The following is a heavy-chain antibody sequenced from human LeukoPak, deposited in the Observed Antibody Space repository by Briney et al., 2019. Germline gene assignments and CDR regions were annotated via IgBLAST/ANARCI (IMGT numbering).Heavy chain of an antibody. V-gene: IGHV1-69*05. J-gene: IGHJ4*02. CDR3: ARELVGYFDY. CDR1: GGTFSSYA. D-gene: IGHD6-13*01. Sequence: GASVKVSCKASGGTFSSYAISWVRQAPGQGLEWMGRIIPIFGTANYARKFQGRVTITTDESTSTAYMELSSLRSEDTAVYYCARELVGYFDYWGQGTLVTVSS. CDR2: IIPIFGTA.